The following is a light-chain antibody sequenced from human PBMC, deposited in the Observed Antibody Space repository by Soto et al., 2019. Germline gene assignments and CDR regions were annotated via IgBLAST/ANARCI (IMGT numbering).Light chain of an antibody. J-gene: IGKJ5*01. CDR2: GAS. Sequence: EIVLTQSPGTLSLSPGERATLSCRASQSVSSDFAWYQQKPGQAPRLLIYGASSRATGIPARFSGRGSGTDFSLTISRLEPGDFAVYYCQHYGDSLSITFGQGTRLEIK. CDR3: QHYGDSLSIT. V-gene: IGKV3-20*01. CDR1: QSVSSD.